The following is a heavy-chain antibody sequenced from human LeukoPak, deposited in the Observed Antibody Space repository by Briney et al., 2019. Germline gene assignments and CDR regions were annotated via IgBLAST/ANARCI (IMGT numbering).Heavy chain of an antibody. D-gene: IGHD2-15*01. CDR2: IYTSGST. V-gene: IGHV4-4*09. Sequence: SETLYLTCTVSGGSISSYYWSWIRQPPGKGLEWIGYIYTSGSTNYNPSLKSRVTISVDTSKNQFSLKLSSVTAADTAVYYCARHAPYIVVVVAAMDYWGQGTLVTVSS. CDR3: ARHAPYIVVVVAAMDY. CDR1: GGSISSYY. J-gene: IGHJ4*02.